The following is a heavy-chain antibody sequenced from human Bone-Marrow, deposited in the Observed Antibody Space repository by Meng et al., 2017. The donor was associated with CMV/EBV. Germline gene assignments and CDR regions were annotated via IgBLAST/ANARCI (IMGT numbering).Heavy chain of an antibody. CDR2: IRFDGDYK. CDR3: AGTDSSSWYLYYYGMDV. D-gene: IGHD6-13*01. Sequence: GESLKISCAASGFTFSNYGIYWVRQAPGKGLEWVAFIRFDGDYKYYADSVKGRFTISRDNSKNTLYLQMNSLRAEDTAVYYCAGTDSSSWYLYYYGMDVWGQGTTVTVSS. CDR1: GFTFSNYG. V-gene: IGHV3-30*02. J-gene: IGHJ6*02.